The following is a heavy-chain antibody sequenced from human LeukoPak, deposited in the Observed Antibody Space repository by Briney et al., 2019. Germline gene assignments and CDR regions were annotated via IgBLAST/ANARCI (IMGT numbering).Heavy chain of an antibody. J-gene: IGHJ3*02. Sequence: GGSLRLSCAASGFAFSSYEMNWVRQASGKGLEWVSYIRGSGGTIFYADSVKGRITISRDNAKNSLYLQMNSLRAEDTAVYYCARRAWDAFDIWGQGTMVTVSS. CDR1: GFAFSSYE. V-gene: IGHV3-48*03. CDR3: ARRAWDAFDI. CDR2: IRGSGGTI.